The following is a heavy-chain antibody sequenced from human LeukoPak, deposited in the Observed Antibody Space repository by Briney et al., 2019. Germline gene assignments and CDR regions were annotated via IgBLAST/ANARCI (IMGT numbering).Heavy chain of an antibody. V-gene: IGHV4-59*01. J-gene: IGHJ5*02. CDR2: IYYSGST. CDR1: GFTFSSYA. D-gene: IGHD3-10*01. CDR3: ASSYYYGSGENWFDP. Sequence: GSLRLSCAASGFTFSSYAMSWVRQAPGKGLEWIGYIYYSGSTNYNPSLKSRVTISVDTSKNQFSLKLSSVTAADTAVYYCASSYYYGSGENWFDPWGQGTLVTVSS.